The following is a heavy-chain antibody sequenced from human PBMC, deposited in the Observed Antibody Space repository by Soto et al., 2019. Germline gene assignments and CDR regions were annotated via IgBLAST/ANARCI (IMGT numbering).Heavy chain of an antibody. J-gene: IGHJ5*02. V-gene: IGHV3-7*01. CDR2: INQDGSDK. D-gene: IGHD3-10*01. CDR3: ARDYSVSGSYAPWFDP. CDR1: GFTFSSYW. Sequence: PGGSLRLSCAASGFTFSSYWMTWVRQAPGKGLEWVANINQDGSDKYYMDSMKGRFTISRDNAKNSLLLQLNSLRAEDTAVYYCARDYSVSGSYAPWFDPWGQGTLVTVSS.